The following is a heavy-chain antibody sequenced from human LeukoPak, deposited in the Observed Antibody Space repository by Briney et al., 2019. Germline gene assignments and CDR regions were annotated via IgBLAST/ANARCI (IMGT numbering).Heavy chain of an antibody. CDR1: GGSISSYY. CDR2: IYYSGST. V-gene: IGHV4-59*01. D-gene: IGHD6-19*01. J-gene: IGHJ4*02. Sequence: SETLSLTCTVSGGSISSYYWSWIRQPPGKGLEWIGYIYYSGSTNYNPSLKSRVTISVDTSKNQFSLKLSSVTAADTAVYYCARVSVAGIGIFDYWGQGTLVTVSS. CDR3: ARVSVAGIGIFDY.